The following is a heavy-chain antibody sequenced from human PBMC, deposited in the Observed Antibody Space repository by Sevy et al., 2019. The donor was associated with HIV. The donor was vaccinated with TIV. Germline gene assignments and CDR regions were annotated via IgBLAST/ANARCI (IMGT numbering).Heavy chain of an antibody. CDR3: PVTKDYYDSSGYPFDY. D-gene: IGHD3-22*01. Sequence: ASVKVSCKVSGYTLTQFSMHWVRQAPGKGLEWMATFDPEDDETIYAQRLQGRVTMTEDTSTDTAYMELSSLRSDDTAVYYCPVTKDYYDSSGYPFDYWGQGSLVTVSS. V-gene: IGHV1-24*01. CDR2: FDPEDDET. J-gene: IGHJ4*02. CDR1: GYTLTQFS.